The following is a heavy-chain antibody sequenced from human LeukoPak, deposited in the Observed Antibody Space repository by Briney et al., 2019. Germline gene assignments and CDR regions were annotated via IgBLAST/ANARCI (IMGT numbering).Heavy chain of an antibody. V-gene: IGHV3-23*01. CDR2: ISGSGGST. CDR1: GFTFSSYA. J-gene: IGHJ4*02. Sequence: PGGSLRLSCAASGFTFSSYAMSWVRQAPGKGLEWVSAISGSGGSTYYADSVKGRFTISRDNSKNTLYLQMNSLRAEDTAVYYCARAGQGDSSSRVAHFDYWGQGTLVTVSS. CDR3: ARAGQGDSSSRVAHFDY. D-gene: IGHD6-13*01.